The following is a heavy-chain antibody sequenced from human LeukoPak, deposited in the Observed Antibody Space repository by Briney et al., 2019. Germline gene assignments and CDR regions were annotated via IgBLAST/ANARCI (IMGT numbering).Heavy chain of an antibody. CDR1: GFTFSSYW. CDR2: INHNGNVN. D-gene: IGHD3-16*01. J-gene: IGHJ6*02. Sequence: GGSLRLSCAASGFTFSSYWMNCAREAPGKGLEWVASINHNGNVNYYVDSVKGRFTISRDNAKNSLYLQMSNLRAEDTAVYFCARGGGLDVWGQGATVTVSS. V-gene: IGHV3-7*03. CDR3: ARGGGLDV.